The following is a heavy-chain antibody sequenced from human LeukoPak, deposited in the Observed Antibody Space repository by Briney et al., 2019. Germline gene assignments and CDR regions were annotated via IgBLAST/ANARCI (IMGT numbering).Heavy chain of an antibody. CDR1: GGSFSGCY. D-gene: IGHD6-13*01. CDR2: INHSGST. Sequence: PSETLSLTCAVYGGSFSGCYWSWIRQPPGKGLEWIGEINHSGSTNYNPSLKSRVTISVDTSKNQFSLKLSSVTAADTAVYYCARGPMEAAAGPDYWGQGTLVTVSS. V-gene: IGHV4-34*01. CDR3: ARGPMEAAAGPDY. J-gene: IGHJ4*02.